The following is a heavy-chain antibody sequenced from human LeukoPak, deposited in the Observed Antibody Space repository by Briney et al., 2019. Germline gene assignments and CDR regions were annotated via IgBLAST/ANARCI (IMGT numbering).Heavy chain of an antibody. CDR2: ISGSGGSK. CDR1: GFTFSSYA. J-gene: IGHJ6*04. Sequence: PGGSLRLSCAASGFTFSSYAMSWVRQAPGKGLEWVSAISGSGGSKYYAYSVKGRFTISRDNAKNTLYLQINSLRGEDTAVYYWAGGGVVVPAAMVRYYYYGMDVWGKGTTVTVSS. CDR3: AGGGVVVPAAMVRYYYYGMDV. D-gene: IGHD2-2*01. V-gene: IGHV3-23*01.